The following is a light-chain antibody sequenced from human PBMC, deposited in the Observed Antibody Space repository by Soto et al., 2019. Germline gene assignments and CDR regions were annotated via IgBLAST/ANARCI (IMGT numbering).Light chain of an antibody. J-gene: IGKJ4*01. CDR3: QHYGSSLT. CDR1: QSVSSSY. Sequence: DIVLTQSPGTLSLSPGERSTLSCRASQSVSSSYLAWYQQKPGQSPRLFIYGESSRATGIPDRFSGSGSGRDFTLTITRLEPEDFAVYYCQHYGSSLTVGGGTKVEIK. CDR2: GES. V-gene: IGKV3-20*01.